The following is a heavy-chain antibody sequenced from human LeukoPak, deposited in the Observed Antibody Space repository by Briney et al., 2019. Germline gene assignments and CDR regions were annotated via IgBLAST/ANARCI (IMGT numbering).Heavy chain of an antibody. J-gene: IGHJ6*03. Sequence: KSSETLSLTCTVSGGSISSYYWSWIRQPPGKGLEWIGYIYYSGSTNYNPSLKSRVTISVDTSKNQFSLKLSSVTAADTAVYYCARVTTRYYYYYMDVWGKGTTDTISS. CDR1: GGSISSYY. CDR2: IYYSGST. V-gene: IGHV4-59*01. CDR3: ARVTTRYYYYYMDV. D-gene: IGHD4-17*01.